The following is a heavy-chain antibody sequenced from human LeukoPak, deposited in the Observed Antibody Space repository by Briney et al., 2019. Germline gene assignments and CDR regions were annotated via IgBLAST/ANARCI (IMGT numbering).Heavy chain of an antibody. V-gene: IGHV3-9*01. CDR2: ISWNSGSI. CDR1: GFTFDDYA. CDR3: AKEYGFGSPFYYFDY. J-gene: IGHJ4*02. Sequence: PGRSLRLSCAASGFTFDDYAMHWVRQAPGKGLEWVSGISWNSGSIGYADSVKGRFTISRDNAKNSLYLQMNSLRAEDTALYYCAKEYGFGSPFYYFDYWGQGTLVTVSS. D-gene: IGHD3-16*01.